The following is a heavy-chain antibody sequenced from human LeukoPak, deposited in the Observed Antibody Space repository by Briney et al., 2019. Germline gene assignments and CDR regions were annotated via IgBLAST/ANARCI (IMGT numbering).Heavy chain of an antibody. CDR2: VSAYKGYT. J-gene: IGHJ4*02. Sequence: ASVKVSCKTSGYVFNSFGITWLRQAPGQGLEWMGWVSAYKGYTSHAQKFQDRVIMTTDTSTTTAYMELRNLKSDDTAVYYCAREAVSYVAVANDGYFDFWGQGSLVIVSS. V-gene: IGHV1-18*01. D-gene: IGHD6-19*01. CDR3: AREAVSYVAVANDGYFDF. CDR1: GYVFNSFG.